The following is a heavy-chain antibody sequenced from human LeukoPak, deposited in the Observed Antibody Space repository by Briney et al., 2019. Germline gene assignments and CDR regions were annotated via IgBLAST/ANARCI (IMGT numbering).Heavy chain of an antibody. CDR1: GYTFTSYG. CDR3: ATDQRYNNNRQNDY. J-gene: IGHJ4*02. V-gene: IGHV1-24*01. D-gene: IGHD1-1*01. CDR2: FDPEDGES. Sequence: ASVKVSCKASGYTFTSYGISWVRQAPGKGLEWMGGFDPEDGESIYAQKFQGRVTMTEDTSTDTAYMELCSLRSEDTAVYYCATDQRYNNNRQNDYWGQGTLVTVSS.